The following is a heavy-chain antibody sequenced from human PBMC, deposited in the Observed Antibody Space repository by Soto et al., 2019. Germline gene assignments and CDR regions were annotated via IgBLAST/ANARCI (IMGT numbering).Heavy chain of an antibody. D-gene: IGHD6-19*01. J-gene: IGHJ3*02. CDR3: AREIAVAVKTSDVFHI. CDR2: IIPILGIA. CDR1: GGTFNTYT. Sequence: QVQLVQSGAEVKKPGSSVKVSCKASGGTFNTYTISWVRQAPGQGLEWMGRIIPILGIAKNAQKFLGRISITTNNCSSTAYMELSSLRSEDTAVYYCAREIAVAVKTSDVFHIWGQGTMVTVSS. V-gene: IGHV1-69*02.